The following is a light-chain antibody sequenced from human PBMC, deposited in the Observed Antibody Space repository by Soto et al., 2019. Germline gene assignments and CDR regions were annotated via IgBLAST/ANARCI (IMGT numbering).Light chain of an antibody. J-gene: IGKJ5*01. Sequence: IVLTQSPGTLSMSPGEGASLSCRASQSVHTFLAWYQQKPGQPPRLLIYGASTRATGVPARFSGSGSGTDFTLTISSLEPEDFAVYYCHQRSNWPPDTFGQGTRLEIK. CDR1: QSVHTF. CDR2: GAS. V-gene: IGKV3-11*01. CDR3: HQRSNWPPDT.